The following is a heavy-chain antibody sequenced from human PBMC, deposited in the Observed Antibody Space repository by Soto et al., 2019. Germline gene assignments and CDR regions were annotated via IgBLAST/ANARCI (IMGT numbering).Heavy chain of an antibody. D-gene: IGHD6-19*01. CDR3: AKIQRYSSGWYASDY. CDR2: ISGSGGST. V-gene: IGHV3-23*01. Sequence: VGSLRLSCAASGFTFSSYAMSWVRQAPGKGLEWVSAISGSGGSTYYADSVKGRFTISRDNSKNTLYLQMNSLRAEDTAVYYCAKIQRYSSGWYASDYWGQGTLVTVSS. CDR1: GFTFSSYA. J-gene: IGHJ4*02.